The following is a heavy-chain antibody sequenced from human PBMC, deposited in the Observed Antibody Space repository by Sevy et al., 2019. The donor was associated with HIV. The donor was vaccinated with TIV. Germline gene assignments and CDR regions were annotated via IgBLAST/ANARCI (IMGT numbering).Heavy chain of an antibody. CDR2: IYYSGST. V-gene: IGHV4-61*01. CDR1: GGSVSSGSYY. CDR3: AGDLGQWPHNRGAFDI. J-gene: IGHJ3*02. D-gene: IGHD6-19*01. Sequence: SETLSLTCTVSGGSVSSGSYYWSWIRQPPGKGLEWIGYIYYSGSTNYNPSLKSRVTISVDTSKNQFSLRLSSVTAADSAVYYCAGDLGQWPHNRGAFDIWGQGTMVTVSS.